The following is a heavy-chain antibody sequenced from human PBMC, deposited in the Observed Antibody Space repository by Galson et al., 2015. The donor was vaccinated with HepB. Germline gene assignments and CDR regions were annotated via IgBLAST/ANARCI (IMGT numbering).Heavy chain of an antibody. J-gene: IGHJ4*02. CDR3: ARGSGRYYYGSGGVYFDY. CDR2: INHSGST. Sequence: ETLSLTCAVYGGSFSGYYWSWIRQPPGKGLEWIGEINHSGSTNYNPSLKSRVTISVDTSKNQFSLKLSSVTAADTAVYYCARGSGRYYYGSGGVYFDYWGQGTLVTVSS. V-gene: IGHV4-34*01. D-gene: IGHD3-10*01. CDR1: GGSFSGYY.